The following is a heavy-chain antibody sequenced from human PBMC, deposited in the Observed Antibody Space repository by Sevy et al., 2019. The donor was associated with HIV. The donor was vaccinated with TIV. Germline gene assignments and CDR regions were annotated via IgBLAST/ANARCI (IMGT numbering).Heavy chain of an antibody. V-gene: IGHV3-33*01. D-gene: IGHD4-17*01. Sequence: GGSLRLSCAASGFTFSTYGTHWVRQAPGKGLEWVAVFWFDESNTYYADSVKGRFTISRDIAKNTLHFQLNSLRADDTAVYYCARDLEFYDYGDYGPAFMPDYWGQGTLVTVSS. J-gene: IGHJ4*02. CDR2: FWFDESNT. CDR1: GFTFSTYG. CDR3: ARDLEFYDYGDYGPAFMPDY.